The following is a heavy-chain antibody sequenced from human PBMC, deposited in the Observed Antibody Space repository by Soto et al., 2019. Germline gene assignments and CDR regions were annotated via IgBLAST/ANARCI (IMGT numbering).Heavy chain of an antibody. Sequence: GGSLRLSCAVSGFTFSSYWMHWVRQAPGKGLVWVSRIDSDGSSTNYADSVKGRFTISRDNAKNTLYLQMNSLRAEDTAVYYCAKQVRDGTSSPYYFDYWGQGTLVTVSS. J-gene: IGHJ4*02. V-gene: IGHV3-74*01. CDR1: GFTFSSYW. CDR3: AKQVRDGTSSPYYFDY. CDR2: IDSDGSST. D-gene: IGHD6-6*01.